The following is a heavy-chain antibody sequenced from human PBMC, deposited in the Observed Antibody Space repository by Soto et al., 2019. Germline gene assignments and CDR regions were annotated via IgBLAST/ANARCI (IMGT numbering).Heavy chain of an antibody. V-gene: IGHV3-74*01. CDR2: INSDGSST. Sequence: GGSLRLSCAASGFTFSSYCMHWVRQAPGKGLVWVSRINSDGSSTSYADSVKGRFTIPRDNAKNSLYLQMNSLRAEDTAVYYCARDSIKPTVTTLAFDIWGQGTMVTVSS. CDR1: GFTFSSYC. J-gene: IGHJ3*02. CDR3: ARDSIKPTVTTLAFDI. D-gene: IGHD4-17*01.